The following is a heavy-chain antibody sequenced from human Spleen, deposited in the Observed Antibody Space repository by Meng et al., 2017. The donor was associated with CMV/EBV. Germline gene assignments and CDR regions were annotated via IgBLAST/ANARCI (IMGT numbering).Heavy chain of an antibody. CDR3: ARGYCSGASCYIDD. V-gene: IGHV1-2*02. CDR2: INPNSGAT. CDR1: GYTFTDYY. Sequence: SGYTFTDYYIHWVRQAPGQGLEWMGWINPNSGATNYVQKFQGRFTMTRDTSISTAYMELSRLRSDDTAVYYCARGYCSGASCYIDDWGQGTLVTVSS. J-gene: IGHJ4*02. D-gene: IGHD2-2*02.